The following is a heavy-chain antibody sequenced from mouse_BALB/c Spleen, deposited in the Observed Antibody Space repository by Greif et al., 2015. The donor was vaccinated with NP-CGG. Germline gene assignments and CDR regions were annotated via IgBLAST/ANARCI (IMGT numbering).Heavy chain of an antibody. CDR2: IYPGDGDT. J-gene: IGHJ4*01. CDR3: ARYDYDYYAMDY. Sequence: QVQLQQSGAELVRPGSSVKISCKASGYAFSSYWMNWVKQRPGQGLEWIGQIYPGDGDTNYNGKFKGKATLTADKSSSTAYMQLSSLTSKDSAVYFCARYDYDYYAMDYWGQGTSVTVSS. V-gene: IGHV1-80*01. CDR1: GYAFSSYW. D-gene: IGHD2-4*01.